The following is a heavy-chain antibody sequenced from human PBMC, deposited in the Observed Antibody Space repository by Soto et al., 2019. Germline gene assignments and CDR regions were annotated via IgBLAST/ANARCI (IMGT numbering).Heavy chain of an antibody. D-gene: IGHD2-8*01. Sequence: GGSLRLSCATSGFTFNTYAIHWVRQAPGKGLEWVSTISRDSNTKDYADSVKGRFTISRDNSNNTVLLQMDSLGAEDTAVYYCAKDIRVFTPIYSCDYWGQGALVTVSS. CDR2: ISRDSNTK. CDR1: GFTFNTYA. CDR3: AKDIRVFTPIYSCDY. V-gene: IGHV3-30*18. J-gene: IGHJ4*02.